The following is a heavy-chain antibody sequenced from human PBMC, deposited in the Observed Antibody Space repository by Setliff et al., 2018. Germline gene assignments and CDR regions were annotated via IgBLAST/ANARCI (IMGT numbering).Heavy chain of an antibody. CDR2: ISGSSSNLI. CDR1: GFTFSAST. V-gene: IGHV3-21*01. D-gene: IGHD3-10*01. CDR3: ARDSSHFIRVLDS. J-gene: IGHJ4*02. Sequence: GGSLRLSCAASGFTFSASTMIWVRQAPGKGLEWVSSISGSSSNLIYYADSVKGRFTISRDNAKNSLCLQMDNLRAEDTAQYFCARDSSHFIRVLDSWGQGTLVTVSS.